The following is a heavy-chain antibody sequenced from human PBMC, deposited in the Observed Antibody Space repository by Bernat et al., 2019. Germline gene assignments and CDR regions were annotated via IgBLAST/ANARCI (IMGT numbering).Heavy chain of an antibody. V-gene: IGHV3-48*01. Sequence: EVQLVESGGGLVKPGGSLRLSCAASGFTFSSYSMTWVRQAPGKGLEWLSFISGSSSPIFYADSAKGRFTISRDNAKNSLYLQVNSLRAEDTAVYYCAREYGLGTWMGYWGQGTLVTVSS. D-gene: IGHD3-10*01. CDR2: ISGSSSPI. CDR1: GFTFSSYS. J-gene: IGHJ4*02. CDR3: AREYGLGTWMGY.